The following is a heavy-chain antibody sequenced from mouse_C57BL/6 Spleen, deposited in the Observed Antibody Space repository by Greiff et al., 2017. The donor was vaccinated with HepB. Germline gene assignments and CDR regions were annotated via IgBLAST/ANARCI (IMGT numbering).Heavy chain of an antibody. V-gene: IGHV10-3*01. Sequence: EVKVVESGGGLVQPKGSLKLSCAASGFTFNTYAMHWVRQAPGKGLEWVARIRSKSSNYATYYADSVKDRFTISRDDSQSMLYLQMNNLKTEDTAMYYCVRDRGLRGVPVPYFDVWGTGTTVTVSS. J-gene: IGHJ1*03. CDR2: IRSKSSNYAT. D-gene: IGHD1-1*01. CDR3: VRDRGLRGVPVPYFDV. CDR1: GFTFNTYA.